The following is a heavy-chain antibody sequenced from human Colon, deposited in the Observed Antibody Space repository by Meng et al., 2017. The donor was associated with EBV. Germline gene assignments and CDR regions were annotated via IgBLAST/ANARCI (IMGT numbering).Heavy chain of an antibody. CDR2: IYYTGST. CDR1: GDSISGSGDY. CDR3: ARDGPLL. J-gene: IGHJ4*02. Sequence: RLPLQGSGPGLVRPSETLSLTCSVSGDSISGSGDYWGWVRQPPGKGLEWIGNIYYTGSTYYNPSLKSRVTISVDTSKNQFSLKVTSMTAADTAVYYCARDGPLLWGPGTLVTVSS. V-gene: IGHV4-39*06.